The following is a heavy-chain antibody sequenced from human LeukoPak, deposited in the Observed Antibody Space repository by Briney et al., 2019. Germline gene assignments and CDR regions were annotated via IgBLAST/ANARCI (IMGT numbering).Heavy chain of an antibody. Sequence: SETLSLTCTVSGGSIRSSYYYWGWIRQPPGKGLEWIGSIYDSGSTYYSPSLKSRVTISVDTSKNQFSLKLNSVTAADTAVYYCARDRYGRPVDYWGQGTLVTVSS. V-gene: IGHV4-39*02. J-gene: IGHJ4*02. CDR2: IYDSGST. CDR3: ARDRYGRPVDY. CDR1: GGSIRSSYYY. D-gene: IGHD5-18*01.